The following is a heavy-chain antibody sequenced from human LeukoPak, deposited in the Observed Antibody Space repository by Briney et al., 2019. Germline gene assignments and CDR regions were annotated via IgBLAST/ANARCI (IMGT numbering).Heavy chain of an antibody. CDR2: IYYSGST. V-gene: IGHV4-59*12. D-gene: IGHD3-10*01. J-gene: IGHJ4*02. CDR3: ARSGNSIPWFDY. CDR1: GGSISSYY. Sequence: PSETLSLTCTVSGGSISSYYWSWIRQPPGKGLEWIGYIYYSGSTNYNPSLKSRVTISVDTSKNQFSLKLSSVTAADTAVYYCARSGNSIPWFDYWGQGTLVTVSS.